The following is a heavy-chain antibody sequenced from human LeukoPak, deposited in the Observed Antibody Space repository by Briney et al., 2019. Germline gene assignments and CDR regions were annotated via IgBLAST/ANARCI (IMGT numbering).Heavy chain of an antibody. CDR1: GFTFSRYA. CDR2: MRGDGGDI. Sequence: GGSLRLSCTGSGFTFSRYAMVWVRQAPGEGLEWVSAMRGDGGDIRYADSVKGRFTISRDNSKNTLYLQMNSLRAEDTAVYYCARSVAGHFDYWGQGTPVTVST. J-gene: IGHJ4*02. CDR3: ARSVAGHFDY. D-gene: IGHD6-19*01. V-gene: IGHV3-23*01.